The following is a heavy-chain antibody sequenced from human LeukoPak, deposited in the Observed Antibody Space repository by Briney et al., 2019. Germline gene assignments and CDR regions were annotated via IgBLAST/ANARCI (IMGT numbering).Heavy chain of an antibody. Sequence: GGSLRLYFAASGFTFRTIPLSWVRQAPGKGLGWVSATSDTRTYYADAVKGRFTISRDNSKNTVFLQMNSLRAEDTAVYYCVKEHVDRAFTRSFEIWGQGTVVTVSS. J-gene: IGHJ3*02. CDR3: VKEHVDRAFTRSFEI. CDR1: GFTFRTIP. CDR2: TSDTRT. V-gene: IGHV3-23*01. D-gene: IGHD5-12*01.